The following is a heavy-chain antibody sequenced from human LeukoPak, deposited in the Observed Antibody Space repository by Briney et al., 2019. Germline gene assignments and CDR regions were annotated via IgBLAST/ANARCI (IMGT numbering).Heavy chain of an antibody. CDR3: ARVISSGWYDRGAFDI. J-gene: IGHJ3*02. Sequence: GSLRLSCAASGFTFSSYSMNWVRQAPGKGLEWVSSISSSSSYIYYADSVKGRFTISRDNAKNSLYLQMNSLRAEDTAVYYCARVISSGWYDRGAFDIWGQGTMVTVSS. CDR2: ISSSSSYI. CDR1: GFTFSSYS. V-gene: IGHV3-21*01. D-gene: IGHD6-19*01.